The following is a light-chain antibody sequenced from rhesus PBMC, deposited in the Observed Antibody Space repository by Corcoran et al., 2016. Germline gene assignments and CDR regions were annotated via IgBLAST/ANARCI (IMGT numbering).Light chain of an antibody. CDR3: QQCNGLLLT. Sequence: EIVMTQSPATLSLSPGEPATLSYRASQCVGRYLSWYQQKPEQAPTLLVHSAYFRATAIPDRFSGSGSRTDFSLTISSLEPEDVGIYHCQQCNGLLLTFGQGTKVEIK. J-gene: IGKJ1*01. CDR2: SAY. V-gene: IGKV3-40*03. CDR1: QCVGRY.